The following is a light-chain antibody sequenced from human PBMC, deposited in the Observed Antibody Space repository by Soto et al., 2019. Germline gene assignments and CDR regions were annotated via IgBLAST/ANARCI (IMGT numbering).Light chain of an antibody. CDR2: GAS. CDR1: QSVSSSY. V-gene: IGKV3-20*01. J-gene: IGKJ4*01. Sequence: EIVLTQSPGTLSLSPGERATLSCRASQSVSSSYLAWYQQKPGQAPRLLIYGASSRATGIPDRFSGSASGTDFTLTISRLEPEDFAVYYCQQYGSSPLTFGGGTKVEI. CDR3: QQYGSSPLT.